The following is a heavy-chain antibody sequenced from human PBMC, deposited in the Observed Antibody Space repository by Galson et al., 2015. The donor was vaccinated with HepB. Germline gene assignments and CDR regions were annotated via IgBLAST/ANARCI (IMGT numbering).Heavy chain of an antibody. D-gene: IGHD3-3*02. CDR3: AKDGHWEIALRDYFDP. J-gene: IGHJ5*02. V-gene: IGHV3-30*18. CDR1: GFTFRTYG. Sequence: SLRLSCAASGFTFRTYGMHWVRQAPGKGLEWVAGISYEGSKKYYLASVKGRFTVSRDNSKNTLYLQMNGLRAEDTAVYHCAKDGHWEIALRDYFDPWGQGVLVTVAS. CDR2: ISYEGSKK.